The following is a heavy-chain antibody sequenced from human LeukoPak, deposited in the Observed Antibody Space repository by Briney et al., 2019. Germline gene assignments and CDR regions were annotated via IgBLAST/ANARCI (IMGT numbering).Heavy chain of an antibody. J-gene: IGHJ6*02. CDR2: INHSGST. Sequence: SETLSLTCTVSGGSISSYYWSWIRQPPGKGLEWIGEINHSGSTNYNPSLKSRVTISVDTSKNQFSLKLSSVTAADTAVYYCARAVPAAIRYYGMDVWGQGTTVTVSS. V-gene: IGHV4-34*01. CDR3: ARAVPAAIRYYGMDV. D-gene: IGHD2-2*01. CDR1: GGSISSYY.